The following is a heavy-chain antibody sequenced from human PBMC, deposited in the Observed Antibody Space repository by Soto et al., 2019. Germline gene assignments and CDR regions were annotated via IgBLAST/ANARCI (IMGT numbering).Heavy chain of an antibody. D-gene: IGHD3-9*01. Sequence: PGESLKISCKGSGYSFTSYWISWVRQMPGKGLEWMGRIDPSDSYTNYSPSFQGHVTISADKSISTAYLQWSSLKASDTAMYYCASLLYYAILTRSYYYYGMDVWGQGTTVTVSS. V-gene: IGHV5-10-1*01. CDR1: GYSFTSYW. J-gene: IGHJ6*02. CDR3: ASLLYYAILTRSYYYYGMDV. CDR2: IDPSDSYT.